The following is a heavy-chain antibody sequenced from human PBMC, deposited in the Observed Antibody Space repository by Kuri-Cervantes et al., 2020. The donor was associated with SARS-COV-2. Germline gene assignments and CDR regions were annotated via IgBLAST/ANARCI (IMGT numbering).Heavy chain of an antibody. Sequence: GGSLRLSCSASGFTFSSYAMSWVRQAPGKGLEWVSAISGSGGSTYYADSVKGRFTISRDNSKNTLYLQMNSLRAEDTAVYCCAKGELLWFGEQQSGGMDVWGQGTTVTVSS. D-gene: IGHD3-10*01. J-gene: IGHJ6*02. CDR1: GFTFSSYA. CDR3: AKGELLWFGEQQSGGMDV. V-gene: IGHV3-23*01. CDR2: ISGSGGST.